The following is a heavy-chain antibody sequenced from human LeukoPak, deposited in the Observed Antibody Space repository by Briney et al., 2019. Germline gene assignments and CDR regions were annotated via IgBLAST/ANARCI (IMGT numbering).Heavy chain of an antibody. Sequence: SETLSLTCAVYGGSFSGYYWSWIRQPPGKGLEWIGEINHSGSTNYNPSLKSRVTISVDTSKNQFSLKLSSVTAADTAVYYCARGSRDGYNPDYWGQGTLVTVSS. D-gene: IGHD5-24*01. CDR3: ARGSRDGYNPDY. V-gene: IGHV4-34*01. CDR2: INHSGST. J-gene: IGHJ4*02. CDR1: GGSFSGYY.